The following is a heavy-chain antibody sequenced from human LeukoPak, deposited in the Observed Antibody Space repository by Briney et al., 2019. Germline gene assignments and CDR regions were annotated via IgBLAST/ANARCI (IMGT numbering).Heavy chain of an antibody. CDR2: IIPILGIA. CDR3: ARDRAVKARIGGMDV. V-gene: IGHV1-69*04. Sequence: RASVKVSCKASGGTFSSYAISWVRQAPGQGLEWMGRIIPILGIANYAQKFQGRVTITADKSTSTAYMELSSLRVEDTGIYYCARDRAVKARIGGMDVWGQGTTVIVSS. J-gene: IGHJ6*02. CDR1: GGTFSSYA. D-gene: IGHD5-24*01.